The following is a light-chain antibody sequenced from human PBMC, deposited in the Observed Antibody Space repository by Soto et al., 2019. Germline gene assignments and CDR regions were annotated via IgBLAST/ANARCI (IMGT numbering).Light chain of an antibody. V-gene: IGLV2-14*01. Sequence: QSVLTQPASVSGSPGQSITLSCTGANSDVANYDYVSWYRQYPGLAPQVIISEVTNRPSEISDRFSGSKSANTAHLTISGLQAEDEADYYCCSHTISGAPVFGGGTKVTVL. J-gene: IGLJ2*01. CDR1: NSDVANYDY. CDR2: EVT. CDR3: CSHTISGAPV.